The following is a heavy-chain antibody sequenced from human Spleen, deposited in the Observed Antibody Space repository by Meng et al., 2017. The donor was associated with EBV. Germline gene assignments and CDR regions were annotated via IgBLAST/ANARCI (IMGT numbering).Heavy chain of an antibody. Sequence: QGPVEQGGAGRLNPSEPLSLTCAVYGESFSGNYWSWIRQPPGKGLEWIGEINHSGITNYNPYLKSRVTISADTSKNQFSLKMTSVTAADTALYYCAGGRGLPNYWGQGTLVTVSS. V-gene: IGHV4-34*01. CDR2: INHSGIT. J-gene: IGHJ4*02. D-gene: IGHD4-17*01. CDR1: GESFSGNY. CDR3: AGGRGLPNY.